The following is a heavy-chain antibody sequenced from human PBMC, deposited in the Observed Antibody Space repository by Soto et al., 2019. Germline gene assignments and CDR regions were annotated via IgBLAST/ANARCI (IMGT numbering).Heavy chain of an antibody. J-gene: IGHJ6*02. CDR3: ARMGDVPYYYYGMDV. Sequence: QVQLVQSGAEVKKPGASVKVSCKASGYTCTSYGIGRVRQAPGQGLEWMGWINGYNGNTNHAQKLQGRVTMSTDTSTSTAYMELRSLRSDDSAVYYCARMGDVPYYYYGMDVWGQGTTVTVSS. CDR1: GYTCTSYG. V-gene: IGHV1-18*01. CDR2: INGYNGNT. D-gene: IGHD3-16*01.